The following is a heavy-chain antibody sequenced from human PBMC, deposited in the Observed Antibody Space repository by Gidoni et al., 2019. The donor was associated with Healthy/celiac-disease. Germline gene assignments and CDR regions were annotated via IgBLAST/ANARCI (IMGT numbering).Heavy chain of an antibody. CDR2: ISPGDSDT. V-gene: IGHV5-51*01. J-gene: IGHJ3*02. CDR1: GYSFTSYG. D-gene: IGHD2-15*01. CDR3: ARRVDCSGGSCFFAFDI. Sequence: EVQLVQSGAEVKKPGESLKISCKGSGYSFTSYGIGWVRQMHGKGLEWMGIISPGDSDTRYSPSFQGQVTISADKSISTAYLQWSSLKASDTAMYYCARRVDCSGGSCFFAFDIWGQGTMVTVSS.